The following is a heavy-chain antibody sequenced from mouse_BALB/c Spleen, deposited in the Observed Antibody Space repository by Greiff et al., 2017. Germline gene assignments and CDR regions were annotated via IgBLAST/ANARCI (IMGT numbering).Heavy chain of an antibody. D-gene: IGHD4-1*01. CDR3: ARGVNWDGFAY. J-gene: IGHJ3*01. CDR1: GYTFTSYV. V-gene: IGHV1-14*01. Sequence: EVQLQQSGPELVKPGASVKMSCKASGYTFTSYVMHWVKQKPGQGLEWIGYINPYNDGTKYNEKFKGKATLTSDKSSSTAYMELSSLTSEDSAVYYCARGVNWDGFAYWGQGTLVTVSA. CDR2: INPYNDGT.